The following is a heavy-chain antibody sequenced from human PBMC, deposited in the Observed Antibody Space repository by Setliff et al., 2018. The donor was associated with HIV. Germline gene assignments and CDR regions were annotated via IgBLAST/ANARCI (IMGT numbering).Heavy chain of an antibody. CDR1: GGSISSYY. CDR2: IYYSGST. CDR3: ARLQGYSSSWYGYWFDP. J-gene: IGHJ5*02. D-gene: IGHD6-13*01. V-gene: IGHV4-59*12. Sequence: PSETLSLTCTVSGGSISSYYWSWIRQPPGKGLEWIGYIYYSGSTNYNTSLKSRVTISVDTSKNQFSLKLSSVTAADTAVYYCARLQGYSSSWYGYWFDPWGQGTLVTVSS.